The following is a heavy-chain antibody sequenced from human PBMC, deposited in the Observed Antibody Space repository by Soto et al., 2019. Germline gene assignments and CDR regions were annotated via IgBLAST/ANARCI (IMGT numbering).Heavy chain of an antibody. V-gene: IGHV1-69*01. D-gene: IGHD1-26*01. Sequence: QVQLVQSGAEVKKPGSSVKVSCKASGGTFSSYAISWVRQAPGQGLEWMGGIIPIFGTANYAQKFQGRFTITADDSTSTAYMELSSLRSADTAVYYCARRVGATRFYDYYYGMDVWGQGTTVTVSS. CDR2: IIPIFGTA. CDR3: ARRVGATRFYDYYYGMDV. CDR1: GGTFSSYA. J-gene: IGHJ6*02.